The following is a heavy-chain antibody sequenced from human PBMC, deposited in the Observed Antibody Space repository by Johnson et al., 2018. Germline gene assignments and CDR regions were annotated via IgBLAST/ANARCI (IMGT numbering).Heavy chain of an antibody. CDR1: GYSFNSYW. V-gene: IGHV5-51*03. J-gene: IGHJ1*01. Sequence: EVQPVEAGAEVQKPGESLEISCKGSGYSFNSYWIDWVRQMSGKGLEWMGIIYPGDSDTRYLPAFQGQVTISADKSISTAYLQWSSLKASDTAMYYCASGSGYYYGYFQHWGQGTLVTVSS. CDR2: IYPGDSDT. D-gene: IGHD3-22*01. CDR3: ASGSGYYYGYFQH.